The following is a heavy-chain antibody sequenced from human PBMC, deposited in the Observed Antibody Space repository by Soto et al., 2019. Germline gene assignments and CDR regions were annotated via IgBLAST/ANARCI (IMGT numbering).Heavy chain of an antibody. D-gene: IGHD3-10*01. J-gene: IGHJ5*02. V-gene: IGHV4-31*03. CDR1: GGSISSGGYY. CDR2: IYYSGST. Sequence: CTVSGGSISSGGYYWSWIRQHPGKGLEWIGYIYYSGSTYYNPSLKSRVTISVDTSKNQFSLKLSSVTAADTAVYYCARVITMVRGVIKPHNWFDPWGQGTLVTVSS. CDR3: ARVITMVRGVIKPHNWFDP.